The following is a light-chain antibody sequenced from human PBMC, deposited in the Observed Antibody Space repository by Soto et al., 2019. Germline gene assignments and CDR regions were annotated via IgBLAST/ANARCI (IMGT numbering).Light chain of an antibody. CDR1: SSNIGAGYD. CDR3: HSYDNTLSGSGV. CDR2: DNT. J-gene: IGLJ1*01. Sequence: QSVLTQPPSVSGAPGQRVTISCTGSSSNIGAGYDVHWYQQLPGTAPKLLIYDNTNRPSGVPDRFSGSKSGTSASLAITGLQAEDEADYYCHSYDNTLSGSGVFGTGTKLTVL. V-gene: IGLV1-40*01.